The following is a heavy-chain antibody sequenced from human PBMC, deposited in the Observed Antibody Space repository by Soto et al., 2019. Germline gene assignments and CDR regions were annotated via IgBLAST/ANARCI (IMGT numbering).Heavy chain of an antibody. Sequence: GASVKVSCKAFGGTFSSYAISWVRQAPGQGLEWMGGIIPIFGTANYAQKFQGRVTITADESTSTAYMELSSLRSEDTAVYYCAMSDITMVRGVTHYYFDYWGQGTLVTVSS. V-gene: IGHV1-69*13. CDR3: AMSDITMVRGVTHYYFDY. J-gene: IGHJ4*02. CDR1: GGTFSSYA. CDR2: IIPIFGTA. D-gene: IGHD3-10*01.